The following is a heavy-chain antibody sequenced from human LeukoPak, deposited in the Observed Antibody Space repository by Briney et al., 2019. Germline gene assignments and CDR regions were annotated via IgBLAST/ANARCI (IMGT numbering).Heavy chain of an antibody. Sequence: GGSLRLSCAASGFTVSRNDMSWVRQAPGKGLEWVSVIYSGGSSFYADSVKGRFSISRDKSKNTIFLQMNSLRAEGMAVYYCARGGDPVYFDDWGQGTLVTVSS. CDR1: GFTVSRND. CDR3: ARGGDPVYFDD. J-gene: IGHJ4*02. V-gene: IGHV3-66*01. D-gene: IGHD3-10*01. CDR2: IYSGGSS.